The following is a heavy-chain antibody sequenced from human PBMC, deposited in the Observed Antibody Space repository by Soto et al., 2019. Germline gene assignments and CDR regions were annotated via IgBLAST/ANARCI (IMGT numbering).Heavy chain of an antibody. CDR2: MYYDGSNE. CDR1: GFTFSSHG. CDR3: ASIVVPYFTCQH. J-gene: IGHJ1*01. V-gene: IGHV3-33*01. Sequence: GGSLRLSCAASGFTFSSHGMHWVRQTPGKGLEWVAVMYYDGSNEYYADSVMGRFTISRDNSKNTLYLQMNSLRAEDTAVYYCASIVVPYFTCQHWGQGTLVTVSS. D-gene: IGHD3-22*01.